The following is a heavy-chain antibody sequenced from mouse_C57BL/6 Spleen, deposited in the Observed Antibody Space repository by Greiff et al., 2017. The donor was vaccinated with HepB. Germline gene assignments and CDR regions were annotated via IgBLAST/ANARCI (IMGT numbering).Heavy chain of an antibody. CDR1: GFTFSSYA. CDR3: ARDRVVGYFDV. Sequence: EVMLVESGGGLVKPGGSLKLSCAASGFTFSSYAMSWVRQTPEKRLEWVATISDGGSYTYYPDNVKGRFTISRDNAKNNLYLQMSHLKSEDTAMYYCARDRVVGYFDVWGTGTTVTVAS. CDR2: ISDGGSYT. J-gene: IGHJ1*03. V-gene: IGHV5-4*01. D-gene: IGHD1-1*01.